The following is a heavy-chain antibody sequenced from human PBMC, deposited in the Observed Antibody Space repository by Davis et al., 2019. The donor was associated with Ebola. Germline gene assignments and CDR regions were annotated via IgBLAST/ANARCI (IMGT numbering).Heavy chain of an antibody. CDR1: GGSFSGYY. CDR2: INHSGST. J-gene: IGHJ5*02. D-gene: IGHD2-15*01. CDR3: ARAYSVWFDP. V-gene: IGHV4-34*01. Sequence: SETLSLTCAVYGGSFSGYYWSWIRQLPGKGLEWIGEINHSGSTNYNPSLKSRVTISVDTSKNQFSLKLSSVTAADTAVYYCARAYSVWFDPWGQGTLVTVSS.